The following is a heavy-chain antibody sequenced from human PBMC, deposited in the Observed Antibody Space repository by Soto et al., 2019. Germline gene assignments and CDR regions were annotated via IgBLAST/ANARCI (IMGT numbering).Heavy chain of an antibody. J-gene: IGHJ4*01. Sequence: SVKVSCKAAGGTFSSYAISWVRQAPGQGLEWMGGIIPIFGTANYAQKFQGRVTITADESTSTAYMDLSRLRSDDTAVYYCARDVLLYAMAAAGIFDYWGHRNPVTVPS. CDR1: GGTFSSYA. CDR2: IIPIFGTA. CDR3: ARDVLLYAMAAAGIFDY. D-gene: IGHD6-13*01. V-gene: IGHV1-69*13.